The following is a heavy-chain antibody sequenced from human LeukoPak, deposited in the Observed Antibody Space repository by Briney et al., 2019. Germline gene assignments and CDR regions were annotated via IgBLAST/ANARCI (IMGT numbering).Heavy chain of an antibody. Sequence: GGSLRLSCAASGFTFSSYAMHWVRQAPGKGLEWVAVISYDGSNKYYADSVKGRFTISRDNSKNTLYLQMNSLRAEDTAVYYRARDTAAAGRFDYWGQGTLVTVSS. CDR3: ARDTAAAGRFDY. D-gene: IGHD6-13*01. CDR1: GFTFSSYA. V-gene: IGHV3-30*04. CDR2: ISYDGSNK. J-gene: IGHJ4*02.